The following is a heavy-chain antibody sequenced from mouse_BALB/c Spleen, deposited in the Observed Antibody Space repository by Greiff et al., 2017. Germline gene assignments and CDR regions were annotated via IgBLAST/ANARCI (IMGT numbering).Heavy chain of an antibody. CDR3: ASTTATAY. CDR2: IDPANGNT. D-gene: IGHD1-2*01. CDR1: GFNIKDTY. J-gene: IGHJ3*01. V-gene: IGHV14-3*02. Sequence: SGAELVKPGASVKLSCTASGFNIKDTYMHWVKQRPEQGLEWIGRIDPANGNTKYDPKFQGKATITADTSSNTAYLQLSSLTSEDTAVYYCASTTATAYWGQGTLVTVSA.